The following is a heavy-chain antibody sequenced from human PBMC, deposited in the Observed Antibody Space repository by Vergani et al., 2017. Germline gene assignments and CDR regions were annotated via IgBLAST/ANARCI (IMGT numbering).Heavy chain of an antibody. CDR3: ARDPALVPAATPFDY. Sequence: QVQLVESGGGVVQPGRSLRLSCAASGFTFSSYGMHWVRQAPGKGLEWVAVIWYDGSNKYYADSVKGRFNISRDNSKNTLYLQMNSLRAEDTAVYYCARDPALVPAATPFDYWGQGTLVTVSS. D-gene: IGHD2-2*01. CDR2: IWYDGSNK. V-gene: IGHV3-33*01. CDR1: GFTFSSYG. J-gene: IGHJ4*02.